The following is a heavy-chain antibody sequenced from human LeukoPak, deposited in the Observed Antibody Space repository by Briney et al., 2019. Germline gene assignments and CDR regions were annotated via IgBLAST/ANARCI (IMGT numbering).Heavy chain of an antibody. CDR1: GYTFTGYY. CDR3: ARDRYLDYDILTGPDY. J-gene: IGHJ4*02. D-gene: IGHD3-9*01. CDR2: INPSGGSI. V-gene: IGHV1-46*01. Sequence: GASVKVSCKASGYTFTGYYMHWVRRAPGQGLEWMGIINPSGGSISYAQKFQGRVTMTRDTSTSTVYMELSSLRSEDTAVYYCARDRYLDYDILTGPDYWGQGTLVTVSS.